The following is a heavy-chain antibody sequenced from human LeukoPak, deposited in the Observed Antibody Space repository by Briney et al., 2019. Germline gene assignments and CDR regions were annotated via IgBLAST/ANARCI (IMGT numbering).Heavy chain of an antibody. D-gene: IGHD6-19*01. CDR1: GFTFSSYG. Sequence: PGGSLRLSCAASGFTFSSYGMHWVRLAPGKGLEWVAIIWYDGSNKYYADSVKGRFTISRDNSKNTVYLQMDSLRAEDTAVYYCAQEIAARPLTMPWLVPWYFDLWGRGALVTVSS. J-gene: IGHJ2*01. CDR3: AQEIAARPLTMPWLVPWYFDL. V-gene: IGHV3-33*06. CDR2: IWYDGSNK.